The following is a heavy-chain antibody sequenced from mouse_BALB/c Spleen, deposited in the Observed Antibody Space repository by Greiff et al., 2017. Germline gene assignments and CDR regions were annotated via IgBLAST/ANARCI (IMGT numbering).Heavy chain of an antibody. J-gene: IGHJ2*01. CDR2: IYPGDGDT. CDR1: GYAFSSSW. CDR3: ARSLELGRVDY. D-gene: IGHD4-1*01. V-gene: IGHV1-82*01. Sequence: VQLQQSGPELVKPGASVKISCKASGYAFSSSWMNWVKQRPGQGLEWIGRIYPGDGDTNYNGKFKGKATLTADKSSSTAYMQLSSLTSVDSAVYFCARSLELGRVDYGGQGTTLTVSS.